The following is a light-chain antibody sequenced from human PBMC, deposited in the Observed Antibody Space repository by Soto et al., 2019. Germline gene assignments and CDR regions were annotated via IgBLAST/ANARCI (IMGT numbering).Light chain of an antibody. CDR2: GAS. V-gene: IGKV3-20*01. CDR1: QSVSSSY. Sequence: EIVLTQSPGTLSLSPGERATLSCRASQSVSSSYLAWYQQKPGQAPRLLIYGASSRATGIPDRFSGSGSGTDFTLTISRLEAEDFAVYYCQQYGSSPVALTFGGGTKVDIK. J-gene: IGKJ4*01. CDR3: QQYGSSPVALT.